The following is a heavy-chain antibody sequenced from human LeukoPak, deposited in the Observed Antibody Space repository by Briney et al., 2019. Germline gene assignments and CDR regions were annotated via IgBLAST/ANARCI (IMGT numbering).Heavy chain of an antibody. CDR2: IKQDGSEK. CDR3: AREDIAEAIGGPENWFDP. CDR1: GFTFSSYW. Sequence: GGSLRLSCAASGFTFSSYWMSWVRQAPGKGLEWVAHIKQDGSEKYYVDSVKGRFTISRDNAKNSLYLQMNSLRAEDTAVYYCAREDIAEAIGGPENWFDPWGQGTLVTVSS. D-gene: IGHD2-15*01. V-gene: IGHV3-7*03. J-gene: IGHJ5*02.